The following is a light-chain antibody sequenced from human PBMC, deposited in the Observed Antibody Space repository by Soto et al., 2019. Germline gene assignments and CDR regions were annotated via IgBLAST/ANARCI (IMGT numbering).Light chain of an antibody. CDR2: SAV. J-gene: IGKJ4*01. CDR3: QRYDNWPLT. Sequence: EIVMTQSPSALSVSPGEGVTLSCRASQNVNQNVAWYQQKPGQTLRLLIHSAVTGAVGVPATFSGRGSGTDFTLTISSLQSEDSAVYYCQRYDNWPLTFGGGTKVDIK. V-gene: IGKV3D-15*01. CDR1: QNVNQN.